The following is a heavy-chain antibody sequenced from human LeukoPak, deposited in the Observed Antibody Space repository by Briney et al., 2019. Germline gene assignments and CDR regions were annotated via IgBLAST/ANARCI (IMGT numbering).Heavy chain of an antibody. V-gene: IGHV3-23*01. J-gene: IGHJ5*02. D-gene: IGHD3-10*01. Sequence: GGSLRLSCVASGFTFSSYAMSWVRQAPGKGLEWVSGISGSGDSTDYADSVKGRFTISRDNSKNTLYLQMNSLRAEDTAVYYCAKGPRSGSSWFDPWGQGTLVTVSS. CDR1: GFTFSSYA. CDR2: ISGSGDST. CDR3: AKGPRSGSSWFDP.